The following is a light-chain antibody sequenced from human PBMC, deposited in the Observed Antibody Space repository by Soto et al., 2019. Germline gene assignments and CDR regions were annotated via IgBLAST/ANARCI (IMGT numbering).Light chain of an antibody. CDR2: KVY. CDR1: QSLMYRDGNTY. Sequence: AVMTQSPLSLLVTLGQSASIACESSQSLMYRDGNTYLNWFHQRPGQSPRRLIYKVYNRDSGVPHRFSGSGSGTDFTLEISGVEAEDVGVYYCMQATHWPYTFGQGTKLEIK. V-gene: IGKV2-30*01. J-gene: IGKJ2*01. CDR3: MQATHWPYT.